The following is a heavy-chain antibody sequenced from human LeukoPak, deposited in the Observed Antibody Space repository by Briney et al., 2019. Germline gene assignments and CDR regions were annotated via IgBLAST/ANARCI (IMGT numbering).Heavy chain of an antibody. J-gene: IGHJ3*02. CDR3: AKLYDAFDI. V-gene: IGHV3-30*18. CDR1: GFTFSSYG. Sequence: GRSLRLSCAASGFTFSSYGMHWVRQAPGKGLEWEAVISYDGSNKYYADSVKGRFTISRDNSKNTLYLQMNSLRAEDTAVYYCAKLYDAFDIWGQGTMVTVSS. CDR2: ISYDGSNK.